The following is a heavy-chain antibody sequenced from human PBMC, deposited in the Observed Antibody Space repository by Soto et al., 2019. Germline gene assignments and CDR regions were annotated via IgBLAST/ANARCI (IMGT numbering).Heavy chain of an antibody. J-gene: IGHJ6*02. Sequence: PGESLKISCKGSGYSFIDYWIGWVRQVPGKGLEWMGVIYPGDSDTRYSPSFQGQVTISADKSISTAYLQWSNLKASDSAMYYCARSRRGAYSSGWYSPSGYYNYGIDVWGQGTKVTVSS. CDR3: ARSRRGAYSSGWYSPSGYYNYGIDV. D-gene: IGHD6-19*01. V-gene: IGHV5-51*01. CDR1: GYSFIDYW. CDR2: IYPGDSDT.